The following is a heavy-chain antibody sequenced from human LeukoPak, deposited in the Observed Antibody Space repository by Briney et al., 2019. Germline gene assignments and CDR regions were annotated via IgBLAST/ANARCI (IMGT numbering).Heavy chain of an antibody. D-gene: IGHD4-17*01. V-gene: IGHV3-74*01. CDR3: ARDPFMTTGWGIDY. J-gene: IGHJ4*02. CDR1: GLTFSSYW. Sequence: GGSLRLSCEASGLTFSSYWMHWVRQAPGKGLVWVSRISGDESITNYADSVKGRFTISRDNARNSLYLQMNSLRAEDTAVYYCARDPFMTTGWGIDYWGQGTLVTVSS. CDR2: ISGDESIT.